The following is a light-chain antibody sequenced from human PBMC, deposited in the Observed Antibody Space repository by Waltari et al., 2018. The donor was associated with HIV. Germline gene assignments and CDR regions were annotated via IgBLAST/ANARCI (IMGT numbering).Light chain of an antibody. CDR2: EVN. J-gene: IGLJ3*02. CDR1: SSNIGSYNL. Sequence: QSALTQPASVSGSPGQSITISCTGTSSNIGSYNLVSWYQQHPGKAPKLMVYEVNKRPSGLSNRFSGSKSGNTASLTISGLQAEDEADYYCCSFARSSTWVFGGGTKLSVL. CDR3: CSFARSSTWV. V-gene: IGLV2-23*02.